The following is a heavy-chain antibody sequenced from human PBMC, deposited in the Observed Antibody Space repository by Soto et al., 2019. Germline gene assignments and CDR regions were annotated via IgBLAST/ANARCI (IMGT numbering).Heavy chain of an antibody. V-gene: IGHV4-34*01. CDR3: ARGPHYDFWSGYYVSPYYGMDV. CDR2: INHSGST. J-gene: IGHJ6*02. CDR1: GGSFSGYY. D-gene: IGHD3-3*01. Sequence: TSETLSLTCAVYGGSFSGYYWSCIRQPPGKGLEWIGEINHSGSTNYNPSLKSRVTISVDTSKNQFSLKLSSVTAADTAVYYCARGPHYDFWSGYYVSPYYGMDVWGQGTTVTVSS.